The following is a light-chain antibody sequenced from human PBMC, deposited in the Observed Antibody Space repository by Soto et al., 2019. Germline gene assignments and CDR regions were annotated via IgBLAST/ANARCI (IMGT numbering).Light chain of an antibody. V-gene: IGLV1-51*02. CDR2: ENN. CDR3: GTWDSSLSVVV. CDR1: SSNIGNNY. Sequence: QSVLTQPPSVSAAPGQKVTISCSGSSSNIGNNYVSWYQQLPGTAPKLLIYENNKRPSGIPARFSGSKSGTSATLGITGLQTGDEADYYCGTWDSSLSVVVFGGGTKVTVL. J-gene: IGLJ2*01.